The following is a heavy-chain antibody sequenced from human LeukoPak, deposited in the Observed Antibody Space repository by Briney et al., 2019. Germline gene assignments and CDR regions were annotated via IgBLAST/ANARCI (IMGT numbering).Heavy chain of an antibody. CDR2: INHSGST. Sequence: SETLSLTCAVYGGSFSGYYWSWLRQPPGKGLEWIGEINHSGSTNYNPSLKSRVTISVDTSKNQFSLKLSSVTAADTAVYCCARITHDSSGYYYYMGAFDIWGQGTMVTVSS. D-gene: IGHD3-22*01. V-gene: IGHV4-34*01. CDR3: ARITHDSSGYYYYMGAFDI. CDR1: GGSFSGYY. J-gene: IGHJ3*02.